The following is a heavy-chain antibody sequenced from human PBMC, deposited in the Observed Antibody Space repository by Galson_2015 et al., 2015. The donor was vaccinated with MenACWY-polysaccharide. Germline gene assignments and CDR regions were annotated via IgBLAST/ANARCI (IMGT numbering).Heavy chain of an antibody. CDR1: DYSIRSGYF. V-gene: IGHV4-38-2*01. Sequence: ETLSLTCAVSDYSIRSGYFWGRIRQPPGKGLEWIASIFHSGTTYYNPSLKSRVTISVDTSKNQFSLKLSSVTAADTAVYYCARVEKYSGSFYILYWGQGTLVTVSS. J-gene: IGHJ4*02. D-gene: IGHD1-26*01. CDR2: IFHSGTT. CDR3: ARVEKYSGSFYILY.